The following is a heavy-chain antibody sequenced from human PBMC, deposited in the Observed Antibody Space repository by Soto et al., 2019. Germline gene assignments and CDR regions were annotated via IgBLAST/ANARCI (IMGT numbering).Heavy chain of an antibody. J-gene: IGHJ4*02. D-gene: IGHD3-10*01. CDR2: ISGSGGST. Sequence: GGSLRLSCAASGFTFSSYAMSWVRQAPGKGLEWVSAISGSGGSTYYADSVKGRFTISRDNSKNTLYLQMNSLRAEDTAVYYCAKDKHYYGSGTKGPFDYWGQGTLVTVSS. CDR1: GFTFSSYA. CDR3: AKDKHYYGSGTKGPFDY. V-gene: IGHV3-23*01.